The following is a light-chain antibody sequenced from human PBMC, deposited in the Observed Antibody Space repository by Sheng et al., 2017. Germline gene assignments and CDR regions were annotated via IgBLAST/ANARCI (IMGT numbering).Light chain of an antibody. CDR3: FSTDNSGNHYV. CDR1: ALPKKX. Sequence: SYELTQPPSVSVSPGQTATITCSGDALPKKXASWYQQKSGQAPVLVIYEDTKRPSGIPERFSGSSSGTMATLTISGAQVEDEADYYCFSTDNSGNHYVFGTGTKVTVL. V-gene: IGLV3-10*01. CDR2: EDT. J-gene: IGLJ1*01.